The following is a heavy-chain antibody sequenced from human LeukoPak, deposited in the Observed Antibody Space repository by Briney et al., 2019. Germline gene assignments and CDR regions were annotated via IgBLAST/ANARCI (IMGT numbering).Heavy chain of an antibody. CDR2: INHSGST. V-gene: IGHV4-34*01. D-gene: IGHD3-9*01. Sequence: SETLSLTCAVCGGSFSGYYWSWIRQPPGKGLEWIGEINHSGSTNYNPSLKSRVTISVDTSKNQFSLKLSSVTAADTAVYYCARMNVLRYFDWLPTPDYWGQGTLVTVSP. CDR3: ARMNVLRYFDWLPTPDY. J-gene: IGHJ4*02. CDR1: GGSFSGYY.